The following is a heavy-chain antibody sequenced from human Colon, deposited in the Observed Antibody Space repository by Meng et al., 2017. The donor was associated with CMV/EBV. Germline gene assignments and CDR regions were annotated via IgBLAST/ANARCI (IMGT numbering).Heavy chain of an antibody. CDR1: GFTFSSYS. V-gene: IGHV3-21*01. CDR2: ISSSSSSI. CDR3: ARGQESGYYFGMDV. J-gene: IGHJ6*02. Sequence: GGSLRLSCAASGFTFSSYSMNWVRQAPGKGLEWVSSISSSSSSIYYADSVKGRFTISRDNAKNSLYLQMSSLRAEDTAVYYCARGQESGYYFGMDVWGQGTTVTVSS. D-gene: IGHD3-10*01.